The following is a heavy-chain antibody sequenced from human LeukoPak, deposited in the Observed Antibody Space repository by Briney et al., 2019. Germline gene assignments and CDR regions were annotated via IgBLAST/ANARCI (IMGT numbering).Heavy chain of an antibody. Sequence: GGSLRLSCEDSGFTFSSYSMNWVRQAPGKGLEWVSPISSSSYIYYADSVKGRFTISRDNAKNSLYLQMNSMRAEDTAVYYCARAESSSWFYYYGMDVWGQGTTVTVSS. CDR3: ARAESSSWFYYYGMDV. D-gene: IGHD6-13*01. CDR1: GFTFSSYS. CDR2: ISSSSYI. J-gene: IGHJ6*02. V-gene: IGHV3-21*01.